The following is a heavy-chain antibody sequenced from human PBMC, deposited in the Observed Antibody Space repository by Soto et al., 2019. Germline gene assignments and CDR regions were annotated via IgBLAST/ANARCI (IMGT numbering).Heavy chain of an antibody. CDR1: GGSFSGYY. V-gene: IGHV4-34*01. CDR2: INHSGST. CDR3: ARGEFEAGFWSGYYSRLDV. Sequence: PSETLSFTCAVYGGSFSGYYWSWIRQPPGKGLEWIGEINHSGSTNYNPSPKSRVTISVDTSKNQFSLKLSSVTAADTAVYYCARGEFEAGFWSGYYSRLDVWGQGTTVTVSS. D-gene: IGHD3-3*01. J-gene: IGHJ6*02.